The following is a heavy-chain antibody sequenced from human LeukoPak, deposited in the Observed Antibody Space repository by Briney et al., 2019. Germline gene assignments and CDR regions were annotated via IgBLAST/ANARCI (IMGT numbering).Heavy chain of an antibody. J-gene: IGHJ5*02. CDR2: MNPNSGNT. D-gene: IGHD3-3*01. CDR3: ARAGNYDFWSGYSWFDP. CDR1: GYTFTSYD. V-gene: IGHV1-8*03. Sequence: ASVKVSCKASGYTFTSYDINWVRQATGQGLEWMGWMNPNSGNTGYAQKFQGRVTITRNTSISTAYMELSSLRSEDTAVYYCARAGNYDFWSGYSWFDPWGQGTLVTVSS.